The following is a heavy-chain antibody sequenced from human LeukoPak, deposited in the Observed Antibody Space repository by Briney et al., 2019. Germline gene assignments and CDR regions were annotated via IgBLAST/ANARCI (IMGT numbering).Heavy chain of an antibody. CDR3: ARDRLLDDYGVSHCMDV. CDR2: IIPIFGTA. Sequence: SVKVSCKASGGTFSSYAISWVRQAPGQGLEWMGGIIPIFGTANYAQKFQGRVTITTDESTSTAYMELSSLRSEDTAVYYCARDRLLDDYGVSHCMDVWGKGTTVTVSS. J-gene: IGHJ6*03. D-gene: IGHD4-17*01. V-gene: IGHV1-69*05. CDR1: GGTFSSYA.